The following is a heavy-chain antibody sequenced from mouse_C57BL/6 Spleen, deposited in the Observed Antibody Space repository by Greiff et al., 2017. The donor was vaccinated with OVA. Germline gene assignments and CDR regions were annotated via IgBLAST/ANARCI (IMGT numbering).Heavy chain of an antibody. CDR3: ARSNGSSLWYFDV. J-gene: IGHJ1*03. CDR2: IDPSDSYT. V-gene: IGHV1-69*01. Sequence: QVQLQQPGAELVMPGASVKLSCKASGYTFTSYWMHWVKQRPGQGLEWIGEIDPSDSYTNYNQKFKGKSTLTVDKSSSTAYMQLSSLTSEDSAVHYCARSNGSSLWYFDVWGTGTTVTVSS. CDR1: GYTFTSYW. D-gene: IGHD1-1*01.